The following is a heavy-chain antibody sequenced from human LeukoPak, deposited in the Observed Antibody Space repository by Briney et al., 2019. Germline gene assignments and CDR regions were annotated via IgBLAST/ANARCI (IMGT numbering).Heavy chain of an antibody. CDR1: GFPFRRYG. CDR3: AKGEYCSSTSCQPDY. J-gene: IGHJ4*02. CDR2: ISGSGGST. V-gene: IGHV3-23*01. D-gene: IGHD2-2*01. Sequence: GGALQLSCAASGFPFRRYGMRWGRPAPGKGVEGVSVISGSGGSTYYADSVKGRFTISRDNSKNTLYLQMNSLRAEDTAVYYCAKGEYCSSTSCQPDYWGQGTLVTVSS.